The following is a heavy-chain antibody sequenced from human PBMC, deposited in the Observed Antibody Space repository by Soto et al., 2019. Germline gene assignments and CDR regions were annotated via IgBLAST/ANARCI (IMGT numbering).Heavy chain of an antibody. CDR2: ISAYNGNT. Sequence: ASVKVSCKAYGYTFTSYGISWVRQAPGQGLEWMGWISAYNGNTNYAQKLQGRVTMTTDTSTSTAYMELRSLRSDDTAVYYCARVGGFEYSSSYPDYWGQGTLFTVSS. CDR1: GYTFTSYG. J-gene: IGHJ4*02. CDR3: ARVGGFEYSSSYPDY. D-gene: IGHD6-6*01. V-gene: IGHV1-18*01.